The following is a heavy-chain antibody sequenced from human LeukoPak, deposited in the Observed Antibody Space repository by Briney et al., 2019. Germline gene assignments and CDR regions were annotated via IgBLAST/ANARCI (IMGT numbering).Heavy chain of an antibody. V-gene: IGHV4-59*03. J-gene: IGHJ4*02. CDR3: ATGRDPYKTGH. Sequence: SETLSLTCTFSGGSFSPAHWSWIRQPPGKGLEWSGVICDNGNPDYNPSLKSRVNISVDTSKSQFSLKLSSLAAADTAVYYCATGRDPYKTGHWGQGTLVTVSS. CDR1: GGSFSPAH. CDR2: ICDNGNP. D-gene: IGHD5-24*01.